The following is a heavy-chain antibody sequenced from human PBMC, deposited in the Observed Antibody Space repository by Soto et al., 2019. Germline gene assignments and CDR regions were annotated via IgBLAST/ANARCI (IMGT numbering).Heavy chain of an antibody. Sequence: NPSETLFLTCTVSGDPISSSRYHWGWIRQPPGKGLEWIGTLSYRGNTYYSPSLKSRVTIPVDTSKKQFALKVSSVIAADTAVYYCARHHTALYYYYYLYVWGKGTTVTVSS. CDR2: LSYRGNT. CDR3: ARHHTALYYYYYLYV. J-gene: IGHJ6*03. V-gene: IGHV4-39*01. D-gene: IGHD6-25*01. CDR1: GDPISSSRYH.